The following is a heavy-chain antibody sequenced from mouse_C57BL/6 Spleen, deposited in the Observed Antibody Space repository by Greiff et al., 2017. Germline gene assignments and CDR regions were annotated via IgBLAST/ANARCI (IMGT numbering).Heavy chain of an antibody. CDR1: GYTFTSYW. D-gene: IGHD1-1*01. V-gene: IGHV1-55*01. Sequence: QVQLQQPGAELVKPGASVKMSCTASGYTFTSYWITWVKQRPGQGLEWIGDIYPGSGSTNYNEKFKSKATLTVDTSSSTAYLQLSSLTSEDSAVYYCARGYCGSREDWYFDVWGTGTTVTVSS. CDR3: ARGYCGSREDWYFDV. CDR2: IYPGSGST. J-gene: IGHJ1*03.